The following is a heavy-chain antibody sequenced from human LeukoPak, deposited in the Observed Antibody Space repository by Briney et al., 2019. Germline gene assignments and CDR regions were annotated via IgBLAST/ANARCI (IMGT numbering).Heavy chain of an antibody. Sequence: GGSLRLSRAASGFTFSSYSMNWVRQAPGKGLEWVSSISSSSSYIYYADSVKGRFTISRDNAKNSLYLQMNCLRAEDTAVYYCARGVGSSWYHDYWGQGTLVIVSS. CDR3: ARGVGSSWYHDY. D-gene: IGHD6-13*01. V-gene: IGHV3-21*01. J-gene: IGHJ4*02. CDR2: ISSSSSYI. CDR1: GFTFSSYS.